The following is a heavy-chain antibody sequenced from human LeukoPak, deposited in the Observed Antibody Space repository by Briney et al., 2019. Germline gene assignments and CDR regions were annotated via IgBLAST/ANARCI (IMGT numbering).Heavy chain of an antibody. CDR3: ARLEAAATGSVNFDF. J-gene: IGHJ4*02. D-gene: IGHD2-8*02. CDR2: IKQDGSEK. Sequence: GGSLRLSCAASGFTFSSYGMHWVRQAPRKGLEWVANIKQDGSEKYYVDSVKGRFTISRDNAKNSLYLQMNSLRAEDTAVYYCARLEAAATGSVNFDFWGQGTLVTVSS. CDR1: GFTFSSYG. V-gene: IGHV3-7*01.